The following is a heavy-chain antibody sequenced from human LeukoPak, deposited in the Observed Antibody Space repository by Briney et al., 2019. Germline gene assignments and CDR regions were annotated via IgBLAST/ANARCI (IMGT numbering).Heavy chain of an antibody. CDR1: GYTFTGYY. CDR3: ARSEPDLPVLLWFGDRYYMDV. CDR2: INPNSGGT. V-gene: IGHV1-2*02. D-gene: IGHD3-10*01. Sequence: EASVKVSCKASGYTFTGYYMHWVRQAPGQGLEWMGWINPNSGGTNYAQKFQGRVTMTRDTSISTAYMELSRLRSDDTAVYYCARSEPDLPVLLWFGDRYYMDVWGKGTTVTISS. J-gene: IGHJ6*03.